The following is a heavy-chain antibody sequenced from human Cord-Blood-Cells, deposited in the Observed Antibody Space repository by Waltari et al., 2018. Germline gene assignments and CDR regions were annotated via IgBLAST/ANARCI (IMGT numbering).Heavy chain of an antibody. D-gene: IGHD3-10*01. Sequence: QVQLVQSGAEVKKPGASVKVSCKVSGYTLTELSMQWVRQAPGKGLEWMGGVDHEDGETIYAQKFQGRVTMTEDTSTDTADMELSSLRAEDTAVYYCATVSYGSGSYNWFDPWGQGTLVTVSS. J-gene: IGHJ5*02. CDR2: VDHEDGET. V-gene: IGHV1-24*01. CDR1: GYTLTELS. CDR3: ATVSYGSGSYNWFDP.